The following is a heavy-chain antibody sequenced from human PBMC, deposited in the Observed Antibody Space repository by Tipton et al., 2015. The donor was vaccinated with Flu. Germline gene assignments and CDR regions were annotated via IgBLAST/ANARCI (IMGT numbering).Heavy chain of an antibody. V-gene: IGHV4-4*07. Sequence: LSCTVSGGSMSSFYWTWIRQPAGKGLEWIGRMYVSGSTRYNPSLKSRVTMSVDTSKNQFSLKLSSVTAADTAVYYCARGSGSGTDVTFYFWGQGTLVTVSS. D-gene: IGHD3-10*01. CDR2: MYVSGST. J-gene: IGHJ4*02. CDR3: ARGSGSGTDVTFYF. CDR1: GGSMSSFY.